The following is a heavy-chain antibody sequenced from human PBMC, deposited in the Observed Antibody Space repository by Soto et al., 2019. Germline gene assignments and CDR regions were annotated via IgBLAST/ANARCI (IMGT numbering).Heavy chain of an antibody. J-gene: IGHJ4*02. CDR1: GYTLTELS. Sequence: ASVKVSCKVSGYTLTELSMHWVRQAPGKGLEWMGGFDPEDGETIYAQKFQGRVTMTEDTSPDTAYMELSSLRSEDTAVYYCATDQYGSGSYGFYWGQGTLVTVSS. D-gene: IGHD3-10*01. CDR2: FDPEDGET. V-gene: IGHV1-24*01. CDR3: ATDQYGSGSYGFY.